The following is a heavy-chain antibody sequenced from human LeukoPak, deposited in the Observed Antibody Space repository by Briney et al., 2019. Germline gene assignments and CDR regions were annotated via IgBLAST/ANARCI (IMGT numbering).Heavy chain of an antibody. CDR2: IYYSGST. V-gene: IGHV4-59*01. D-gene: IGHD6-13*01. CDR1: DGSIGSYY. Sequence: SETLSLTCTVSDGSIGSYYWSWIRQPPGKGLEWIGYIYYSGSTNYNPSLKSRVTISLDTSKNQFSMNLISVTAADTAVYYCARGGVAAAGKLDYWGQGTLVTVSS. CDR3: ARGGVAAAGKLDY. J-gene: IGHJ4*02.